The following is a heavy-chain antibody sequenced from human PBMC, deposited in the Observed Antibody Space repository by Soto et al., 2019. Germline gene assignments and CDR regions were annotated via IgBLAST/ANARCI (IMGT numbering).Heavy chain of an antibody. D-gene: IGHD5-12*01. CDR1: GFAFSNAW. Sequence: EVQLVESGGGLVQPGGSLRLSCAASGFAFSNAWMTWIRQAPGKGLEYVGRIKTKADGGAPEYAAPVKGRFTISRDDSKTTLYLQMDSLKPEDTAVYYCRTWISSDYWGQGTLVTVSS. V-gene: IGHV3-15*01. J-gene: IGHJ4*02. CDR3: RTWISSDY. CDR2: IKTKADGGAP.